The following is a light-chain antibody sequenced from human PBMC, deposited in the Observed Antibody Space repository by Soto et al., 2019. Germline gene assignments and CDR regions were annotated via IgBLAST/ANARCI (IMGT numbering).Light chain of an antibody. V-gene: IGLV2-14*01. CDR3: SSYTSSSTRV. CDR1: SSDVGGYNY. J-gene: IGLJ3*02. Sequence: SCTGTSSDVGGYNYVSWYQQYPGKAPKLMIYEVSNRPSGVSNRFSGSKSGNTASLTISGLQAEDEGDYYCSSYTSSSTRVFGGGTKLTVL. CDR2: EVS.